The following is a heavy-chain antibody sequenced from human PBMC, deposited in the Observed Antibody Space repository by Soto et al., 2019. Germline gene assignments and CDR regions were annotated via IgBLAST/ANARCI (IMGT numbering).Heavy chain of an antibody. CDR1: GFTVSSNY. CDR2: IYSGGST. CDR3: AREGGSSWPLDAFDI. D-gene: IGHD6-13*01. J-gene: IGHJ3*02. Sequence: EVQLVESGGGLIQPGGSLRLSCAASGFTVSSNYMSWVRQAPGKGLEWVSVIYSGGSTYYADSVKGRFTISRDNSKNTLYLQMNSLRVEDTAVYYCAREGGSSWPLDAFDIWGQGTMVTVSS. V-gene: IGHV3-53*01.